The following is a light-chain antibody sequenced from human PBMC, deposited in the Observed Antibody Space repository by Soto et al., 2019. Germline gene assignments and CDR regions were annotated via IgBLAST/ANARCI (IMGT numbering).Light chain of an antibody. Sequence: DIQMTQSPSSVSASVGDRVTITCRASQGIGRWLAWYQQKPGKAPKLLIYVASSLQSEVPSRFSGSGSGTDFTLTISSLQPEDFATYHCQQANSFPPTFGGGTKVEIQ. CDR1: QGIGRW. CDR3: QQANSFPPT. V-gene: IGKV1D-12*01. CDR2: VAS. J-gene: IGKJ4*01.